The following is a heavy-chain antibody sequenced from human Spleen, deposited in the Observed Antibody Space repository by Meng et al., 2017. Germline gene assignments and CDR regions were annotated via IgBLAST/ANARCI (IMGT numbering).Heavy chain of an antibody. D-gene: IGHD5-12*01. CDR1: PLSFSFYA. Sequence: GESLKISCAASPLSFSFYAMSWVRQAPGKGLEWVSSISGGGGTIYYADSVKGRFTISRDNSKNTLYLQLISLRADDTAVYYCARNSGYDADDGFDIWGQGTMVTVSS. CDR2: ISGGGGTI. J-gene: IGHJ3*02. CDR3: ARNSGYDADDGFDI. V-gene: IGHV3-23*01.